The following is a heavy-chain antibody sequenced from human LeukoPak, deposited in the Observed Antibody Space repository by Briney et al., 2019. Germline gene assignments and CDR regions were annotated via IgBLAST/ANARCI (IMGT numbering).Heavy chain of an antibody. V-gene: IGHV3-11*01. CDR3: ARAPGEEPDY. CDR2: IGSSGNTI. CDR1: GFTFRNFF. Sequence: GGSLRLSCTASGFTFRNFFMTWIRQAPGKGLEWISYIGSSGNTIYYADSVKGRFTISRDNARNSVYLHMNSLRGEDTAVYYCARAPGEEPDYWGQGTLVTVSS. J-gene: IGHJ4*02. D-gene: IGHD3-10*01.